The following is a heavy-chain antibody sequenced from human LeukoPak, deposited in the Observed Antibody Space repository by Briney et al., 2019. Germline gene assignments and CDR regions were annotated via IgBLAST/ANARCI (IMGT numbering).Heavy chain of an antibody. CDR1: GFTLSSYG. Sequence: GGSLRLSCAASGFTLSSYGMSWVRQAPGKGLEWVSAISGSGGSTYYADSVKGRFTISRDNSKNTVHLQMNNLRAEDTAMYFCARRLYIVRGAFDIWGQGTMVTVSS. J-gene: IGHJ3*02. V-gene: IGHV3-23*01. D-gene: IGHD2/OR15-2a*01. CDR2: ISGSGGST. CDR3: ARRLYIVRGAFDI.